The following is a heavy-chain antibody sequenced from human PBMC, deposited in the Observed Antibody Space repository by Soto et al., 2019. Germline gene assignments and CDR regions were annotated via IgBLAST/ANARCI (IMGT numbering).Heavy chain of an antibody. V-gene: IGHV5-51*01. CDR2: IYPGDSDT. CDR3: ARPTYYYGSGSPRRGAYGMDV. Sequence: PGESLKISCKGSGYSFTSYWIGWVRQMPGKGLEWMGIIYPGDSDTRYSPSFQGQVAISADKPISTAYLQWSSLKASDTAMYYCARPTYYYGSGSPRRGAYGMDVWGQGTTVTVS. D-gene: IGHD3-10*01. J-gene: IGHJ6*02. CDR1: GYSFTSYW.